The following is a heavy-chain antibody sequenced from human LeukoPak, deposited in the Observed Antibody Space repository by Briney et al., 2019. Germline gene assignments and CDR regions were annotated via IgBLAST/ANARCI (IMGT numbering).Heavy chain of an antibody. D-gene: IGHD2-2*02. CDR2: MNPNCGNT. V-gene: IGHV1-8*01. J-gene: IGHJ3*02. CDR3: AREARGYCSSTSCYSRNAFDI. CDR1: GYTFTSYD. Sequence: GASVKVSCKASGYTFTSYDINWVRQATGQGLEWMGWMNPNCGNTGYAQKFQGRVTMTRNTSISTAYMELSSLRSEDTAVYYCAREARGYCSSTSCYSRNAFDIWGQGTMVTVSS.